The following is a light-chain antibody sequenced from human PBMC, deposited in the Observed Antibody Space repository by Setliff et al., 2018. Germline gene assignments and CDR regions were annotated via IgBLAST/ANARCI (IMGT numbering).Light chain of an antibody. J-gene: IGLJ1*01. CDR3: SSYKSSRTYR. CDR2: EVS. CDR1: SSDVGGYNY. V-gene: IGLV2-14*01. Sequence: ALTQPASVSGSPGQSITISCTGTSSDVGGYNYVSWYQQHPGKAPKLMIYEVSNRPSGVSNRFSGSKSGNTASLTISGLQAEDEADYYCSSYKSSRTYRFGTGTKVT.